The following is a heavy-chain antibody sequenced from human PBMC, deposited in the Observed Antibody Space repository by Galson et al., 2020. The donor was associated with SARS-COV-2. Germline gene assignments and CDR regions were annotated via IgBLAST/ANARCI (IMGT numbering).Heavy chain of an antibody. CDR1: GFTFSSYA. Sequence: GGSLRLSCAASGFTFSSYAMHWVRQAPGKGLEWVAQIRFDASNKYYAGSVKGRFTISRDSSKHTLYLQLKSLRAEDTAVYYCARDGQSGTPYAFDIWGQGTTVTVSS. D-gene: IGHD4-4*01. CDR3: ARDGQSGTPYAFDI. J-gene: IGHJ3*02. V-gene: IGHV3-30*02. CDR2: IRFDASNK.